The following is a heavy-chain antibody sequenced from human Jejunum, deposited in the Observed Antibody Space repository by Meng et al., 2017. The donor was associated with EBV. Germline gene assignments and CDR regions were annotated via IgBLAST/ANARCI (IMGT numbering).Heavy chain of an antibody. CDR3: AHRHDQTFDY. CDR1: GFSLSTSGVG. CDR2: VYWDDYK. Sequence: QFTFKEPCPTLVKPTXPLTLTCSFSGFSLSTSGVGVGLIRQPPGKALEWLALVYWDDYKPYSPSLKSRLTITKDTSKNQVVLTMTNMDPADTATYYCAHRHDQTFDYWGQGTLVTVSS. V-gene: IGHV2-5*02. J-gene: IGHJ4*02.